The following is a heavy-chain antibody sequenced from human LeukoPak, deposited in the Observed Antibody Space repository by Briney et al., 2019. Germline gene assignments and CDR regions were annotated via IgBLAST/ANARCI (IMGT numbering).Heavy chain of an antibody. J-gene: IGHJ5*02. D-gene: IGHD3/OR15-3a*01. V-gene: IGHV1-2*02. CDR3: ARARMISLNWFDP. CDR1: GYTFTGYY. CDR2: INPNSGGT. Sequence: ASVTVSCTASGYTFTGYYMHWVRQAPGQGLEWMGWINPNSGGTNYAQKFQGRVTMTRDTSISTAYMELSRLRSDDTAVYYCARARMISLNWFDPWGQGTLVTVSS.